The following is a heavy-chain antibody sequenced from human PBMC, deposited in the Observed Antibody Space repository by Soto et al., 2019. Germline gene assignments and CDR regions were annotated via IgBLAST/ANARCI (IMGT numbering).Heavy chain of an antibody. V-gene: IGHV4-31*03. Sequence: KPSETLSLTCTVSGGSISSGGYYWSWIRQHPGKGLEWIGYIYYSGSTYYNPSLKSRVTISVDTSKNQFSLKLSSVTAADTAVYYCARAGYSGYDSAFDIWGQGTMVTVSS. D-gene: IGHD5-12*01. CDR2: IYYSGST. CDR1: GGSISSGGYY. CDR3: ARAGYSGYDSAFDI. J-gene: IGHJ3*02.